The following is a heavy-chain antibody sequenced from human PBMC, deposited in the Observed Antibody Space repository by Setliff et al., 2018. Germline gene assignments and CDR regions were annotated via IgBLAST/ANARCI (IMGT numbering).Heavy chain of an antibody. D-gene: IGHD2-15*01. V-gene: IGHV2-70*11. J-gene: IGHJ5*02. Sequence: SGPTLVNPTQTLTLTCTFSGFSLSISGMCVSWIRQPPGKALEWLARIDWDDYKYYSTSLKTRLTISKDTSKNQVVLTMTNMDPVDTATYYCARHCSGNSYKWFDPWGQGTLVAASS. CDR1: GFSLSISGMC. CDR3: ARHCSGNSYKWFDP. CDR2: IDWDDYK.